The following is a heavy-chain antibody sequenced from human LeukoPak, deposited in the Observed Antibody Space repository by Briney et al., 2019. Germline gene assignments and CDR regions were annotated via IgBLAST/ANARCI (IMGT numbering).Heavy chain of an antibody. J-gene: IGHJ4*03. CDR1: GFTFSSYW. D-gene: IGHD1-26*01. CDR2: INSDGSST. Sequence: GGSLRLSCAASGFTFSSYWMHWVRHTPEKGLVLVSRINSDGSSTSYADSVKGRFTISRDNAKNTLYLQMNSLRADDTAVYYCATENSGSYYGYFDSWGQGTLVTVSS. V-gene: IGHV3-74*01. CDR3: ATENSGSYYGYFDS.